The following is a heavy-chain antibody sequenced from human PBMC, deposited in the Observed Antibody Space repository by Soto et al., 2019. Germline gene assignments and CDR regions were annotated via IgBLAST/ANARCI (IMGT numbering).Heavy chain of an antibody. V-gene: IGHV3-23*01. CDR1: GFTFSSGDA. CDR3: VKARYYFNRCYFDY. D-gene: IGHD2-8*01. J-gene: IGHJ4*02. CDR2: IDGSGSGT. Sequence: EVQLLESGGGLVQPGGSLRLSCAASGFTFSSGDAMSWVRQAPGKGLEWVSTIDGSGSGTFYADSAKGRFTISRDNSKSTLHLQMNSLRAEDTAVYYCVKARYYFNRCYFDYWGQGTLVTVSS.